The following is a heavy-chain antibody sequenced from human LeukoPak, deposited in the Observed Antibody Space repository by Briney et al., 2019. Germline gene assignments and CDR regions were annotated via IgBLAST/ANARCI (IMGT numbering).Heavy chain of an antibody. D-gene: IGHD5-18*01. CDR2: ISWNSGTI. CDR1: GFTFYYYS. CDR3: ARGLEKGYSYGIDY. Sequence: GGSLTLSCAASGFTFYYYSMHWVRQTPGKGPGWGSGISWNSGTIGHADSVKGRFTISRDNAKDSLYLQMNSLRTDDTALYYCARGLEKGYSYGIDYWGQGTLVTVSS. V-gene: IGHV3-9*01. J-gene: IGHJ4*02.